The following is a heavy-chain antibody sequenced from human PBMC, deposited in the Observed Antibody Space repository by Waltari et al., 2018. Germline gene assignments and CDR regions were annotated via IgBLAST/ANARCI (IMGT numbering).Heavy chain of an antibody. D-gene: IGHD3-22*01. V-gene: IGHV4-31*03. J-gene: IGHJ4*02. CDR3: ARASYYYDSSGYYFDY. CDR1: GGSISSGGYY. Sequence: QVQLQESGPGLVKPSQTLSLTCTFSGGSISSGGYYWRWIRPHPGKGLEWIGYIYYSGSTYYNPSLKSRVTISVDTSKNQFSLKLSSVTAADTAVYYCARASYYYDSSGYYFDYWGQGTLVTVSS. CDR2: IYYSGST.